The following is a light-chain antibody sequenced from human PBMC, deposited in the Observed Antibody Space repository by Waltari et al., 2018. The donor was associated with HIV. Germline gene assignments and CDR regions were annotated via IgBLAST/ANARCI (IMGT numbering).Light chain of an antibody. Sequence: QSALTQPASVSGSPGQSITISCTGSSSDVGGYNYVSWYQQHPGKAPRLMIYDVRTRPSGVSDRFSGSKSGDTASLTISGLQAEDEADYYCESYTSTSVWVFGGGTRLTVL. CDR3: ESYTSTSVWV. CDR2: DVR. V-gene: IGLV2-14*03. J-gene: IGLJ3*02. CDR1: SSDVGGYNY.